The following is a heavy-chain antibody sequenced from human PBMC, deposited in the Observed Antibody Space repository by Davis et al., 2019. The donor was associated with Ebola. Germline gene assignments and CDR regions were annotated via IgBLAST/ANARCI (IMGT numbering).Heavy chain of an antibody. J-gene: IGHJ6*02. D-gene: IGHD4-17*01. V-gene: IGHV1-3*01. CDR2: INAGNGNT. CDR1: GYTFSTYA. CDR3: ARGPDYGDYAPLYYYYGMDV. Sequence: ASVKVSCKASGYTFSTYAMHWVRQAPGQRLEWMGWINAGNGNTKYSQELQGRVSIIRDTSASTAYMELRSLRSDDTAVYYCARGPDYGDYAPLYYYYGMDVWGQGTTVTVSS.